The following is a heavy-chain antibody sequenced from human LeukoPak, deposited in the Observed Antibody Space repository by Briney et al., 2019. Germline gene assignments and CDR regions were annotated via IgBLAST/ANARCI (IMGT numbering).Heavy chain of an antibody. V-gene: IGHV4-59*01. CDR3: ARDLHDAFDI. Sequence: ASETLSLTCTVSGGSISSYYWSWIRQPPGKGLEWIGYIYYSGSTNYNPSLKSRVTISVDTSKNHFSLKLSSVTAADTAVYYCARDLHDAFDIWGQGTMVTVSS. CDR1: GGSISSYY. J-gene: IGHJ3*02. CDR2: IYYSGST.